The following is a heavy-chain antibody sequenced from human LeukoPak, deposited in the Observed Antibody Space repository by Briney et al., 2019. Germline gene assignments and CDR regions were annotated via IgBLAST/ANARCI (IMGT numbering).Heavy chain of an antibody. J-gene: IGHJ4*02. CDR3: SRRTSNPVGAIDY. V-gene: IGHV4-39*01. D-gene: IGHD1-26*01. Sequence: PSETLSLICTVSGGSISSSDNYWGWIRQPPGKGLEWIGAFRYGGSTYYTPSLKSRVIISVDTSKNQFSLKLRSVTASDTAAYYCSRRTSNPVGAIDYWGQGTLVTVSS. CDR1: GGSISSSDNY. CDR2: FRYGGST.